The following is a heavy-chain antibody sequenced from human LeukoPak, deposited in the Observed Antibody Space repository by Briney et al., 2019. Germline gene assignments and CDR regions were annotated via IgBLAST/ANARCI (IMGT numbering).Heavy chain of an antibody. Sequence: GGSLRLSCAASGFTFSDYYMSWIRQAPGKGLEWVSYISSSGSTIYYADSVKGRFTISRDNAKNSLYLQMNSLRVEDTALYYCARDAEVGTLFGVLSRYNWFDPWGQGTLVTVSS. CDR2: ISSSGSTI. J-gene: IGHJ5*02. CDR3: ARDAEVGTLFGVLSRYNWFDP. D-gene: IGHD3-3*01. V-gene: IGHV3-11*04. CDR1: GFTFSDYY.